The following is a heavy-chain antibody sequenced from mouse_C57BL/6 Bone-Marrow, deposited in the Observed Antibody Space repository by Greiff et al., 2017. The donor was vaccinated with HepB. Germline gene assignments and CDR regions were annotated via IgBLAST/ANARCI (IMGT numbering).Heavy chain of an antibody. CDR1: GFTFSDYG. V-gene: IGHV5-17*01. J-gene: IGHJ3*01. CDR3: ARGYYGYRFAY. Sequence: EVQLVESGGGLVKPGGSLKLSCAASGFTFSDYGMHWVRQAPEKGLEWVAYISSGSSTIYYADTVKGRFTISRDNAKNTLFLQMTSLRSEDTAMYYCARGYYGYRFAYWGQGTLVTVSA. CDR2: ISSGSSTI. D-gene: IGHD2-2*01.